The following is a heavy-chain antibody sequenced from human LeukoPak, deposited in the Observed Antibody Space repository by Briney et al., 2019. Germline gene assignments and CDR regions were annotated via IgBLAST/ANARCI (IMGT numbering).Heavy chain of an antibody. CDR2: IYSGGST. D-gene: IGHD1-26*01. V-gene: IGHV3-66*02. CDR1: GFTVSSNY. J-gene: IGHJ4*02. Sequence: WGSLRLSCAASGFTVSSNYMSWVRQAPGKGLEWVSVIYSGGSTYYADSVKGRFTISRDNSKNTLYLQMNSLRAEDTAVYYCASAIVGATIFDYWGQGTLVTVSS. CDR3: ASAIVGATIFDY.